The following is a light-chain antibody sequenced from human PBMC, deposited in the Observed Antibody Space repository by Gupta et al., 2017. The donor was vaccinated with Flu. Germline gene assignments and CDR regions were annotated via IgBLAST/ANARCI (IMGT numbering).Light chain of an antibody. CDR2: AAS. CDR3: HQSYSNFYS. CDR1: QNINRY. V-gene: IGKV1-39*01. J-gene: IGKJ2*03. Sequence: DIQMTQSPSSLSASVGDRVIITCRASQNINRYLNWYQQKPGKAPKLLIYAASNLQSGVPSRFSGSGSGTDFTLTITSLHPEDFATYYCHQSYSNFYSFGRGAKLEIK.